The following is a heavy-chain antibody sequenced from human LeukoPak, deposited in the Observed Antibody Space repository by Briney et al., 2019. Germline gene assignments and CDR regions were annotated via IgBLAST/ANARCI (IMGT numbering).Heavy chain of an antibody. V-gene: IGHV4-34*01. Sequence: SETLSLTCAVYGGSFNGYYWSWIRQPPGKGLEWIGEINHSGSTNYNPSLKSRITISVDTSKNQYSLKLSSVTAADTAVHYCARAERRYSSIWYRAFDIWGQGTMVTVSS. CDR3: ARAERRYSSIWYRAFDI. CDR1: GGSFNGYY. CDR2: INHSGST. J-gene: IGHJ3*02. D-gene: IGHD6-13*01.